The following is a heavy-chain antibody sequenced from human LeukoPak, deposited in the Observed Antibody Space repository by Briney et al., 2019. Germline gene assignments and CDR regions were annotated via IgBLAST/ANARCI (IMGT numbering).Heavy chain of an antibody. CDR3: AREDSSGWGSNWFDP. CDR1: GGSFSGYY. D-gene: IGHD6-19*01. CDR2: IYYSGST. Sequence: SETLSLTCAVYGGSFSGYYWSWIRQPPGKGLEWIGYIYYSGSTNYNPSLKSRVTISVDTSKNQFSLKLSSVTAADTAVYYCAREDSSGWGSNWFDPWGQGTLVTVSS. J-gene: IGHJ5*02. V-gene: IGHV4-59*01.